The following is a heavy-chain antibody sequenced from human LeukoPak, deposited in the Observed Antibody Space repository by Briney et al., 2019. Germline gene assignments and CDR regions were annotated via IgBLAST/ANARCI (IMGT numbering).Heavy chain of an antibody. J-gene: IGHJ4*02. Sequence: PGGSLRLSCTVSGFTVSSNSMSWVRQAPGKGLEWVSAISGSGGSTYYADSVKGRFTISRDNSKNTLYLQMNSLRAEDTAVYYCAKPKSFTVWYFDYWGQGTLVTVSS. CDR1: GFTVSSNS. CDR2: ISGSGGST. V-gene: IGHV3-23*01. D-gene: IGHD2-21*01. CDR3: AKPKSFTVWYFDY.